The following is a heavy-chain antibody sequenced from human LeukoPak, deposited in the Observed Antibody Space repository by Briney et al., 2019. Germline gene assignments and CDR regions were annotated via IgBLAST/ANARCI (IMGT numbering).Heavy chain of an antibody. V-gene: IGHV3-30*19. CDR3: ARPHLSYGDIRDYYYYYMDV. J-gene: IGHJ6*03. D-gene: IGHD4-17*01. Sequence: GGSLRLSCATSGFTFSTYGMHWVRQAPGKGLEWVAVISYDGSNKYYADSVKGRFTISRDTSKNTVYLQMNSLRAEDTAVYYCARPHLSYGDIRDYYYYYMDVWGKGTTVTVSS. CDR1: GFTFSTYG. CDR2: ISYDGSNK.